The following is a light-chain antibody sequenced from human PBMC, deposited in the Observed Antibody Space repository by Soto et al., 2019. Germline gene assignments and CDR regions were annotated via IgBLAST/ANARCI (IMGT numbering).Light chain of an antibody. CDR2: KVS. J-gene: IGKJ1*01. CDR3: MQGTHWPPVRELWT. CDR1: QSLVYSDGNTY. Sequence: DVVMTQSPLSLPVTLGQPASISCRSSQSLVYSDGNTYLNWFQQRPGQSPRRLIYKVSNRDSGVPDRFGGSGSGNDFTLKISRVEAEDVGVYYCMQGTHWPPVRELWTFGQGTKVEIK. V-gene: IGKV2-30*01.